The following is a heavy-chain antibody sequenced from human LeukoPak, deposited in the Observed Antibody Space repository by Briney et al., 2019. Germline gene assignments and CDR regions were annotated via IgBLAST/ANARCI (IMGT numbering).Heavy chain of an antibody. Sequence: GGSLRLSCAASGFTFSSYGMHWVRQAPGKGLEWVAVIWYDGSNKYYADSVKGRFTISRDNSKNTLYLQMNSLRAEDTAVYYCAKLWGQTYYYDSSGYPSDYWGQGTLVTVSS. CDR1: GFTFSSYG. J-gene: IGHJ4*02. CDR2: IWYDGSNK. CDR3: AKLWGQTYYYDSSGYPSDY. D-gene: IGHD3-22*01. V-gene: IGHV3-33*06.